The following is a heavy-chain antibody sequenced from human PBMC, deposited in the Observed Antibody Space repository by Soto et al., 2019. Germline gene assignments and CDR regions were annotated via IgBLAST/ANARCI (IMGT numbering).Heavy chain of an antibody. D-gene: IGHD3-9*01. CDR2: IVVGSGNT. CDR1: GFTFTSSA. Sequence: SVKVSCKASGFTFTSSAVQWVRQARGQRLEWIGWIVVGSGNTNYAQKFQERVTITRDMSTSTAYMELSSLRSEDTAVYYCAAESVQDFEQDYYYGMDVWGQGTTVTVSS. J-gene: IGHJ6*02. V-gene: IGHV1-58*01. CDR3: AAESVQDFEQDYYYGMDV.